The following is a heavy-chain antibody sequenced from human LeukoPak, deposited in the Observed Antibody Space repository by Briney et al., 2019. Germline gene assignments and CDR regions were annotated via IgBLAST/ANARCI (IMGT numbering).Heavy chain of an antibody. CDR2: INHSGST. J-gene: IGHJ4*02. V-gene: IGHV4-34*01. CDR3: ARRPYYYGSGSYPCFFDY. CDR1: GGSFSGYY. Sequence: SETLSLTCAVYGGSFSGYYWSWIRQPPGKGLEWIGEINHSGSTNYNPSLTSRVTISVDTSKNQFSLKLSSVTAADTAVYYCARRPYYYGSGSYPCFFDYWGQGTLVTVSS. D-gene: IGHD3-10*01.